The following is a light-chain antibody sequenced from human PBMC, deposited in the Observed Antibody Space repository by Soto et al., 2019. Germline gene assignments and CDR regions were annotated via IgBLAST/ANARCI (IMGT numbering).Light chain of an antibody. Sequence: DIQMTQSPSSLSASVGDRVTITCRASQSISNFLNWYQQKPGKAPKLLIYAASSLRSGVTSRFSGSGSGTDFTHTISSLQRQDFATYVCQQSYSSPWTFGQGTKVEIK. J-gene: IGKJ1*01. CDR2: AAS. CDR1: QSISNF. V-gene: IGKV1-39*01. CDR3: QQSYSSPWT.